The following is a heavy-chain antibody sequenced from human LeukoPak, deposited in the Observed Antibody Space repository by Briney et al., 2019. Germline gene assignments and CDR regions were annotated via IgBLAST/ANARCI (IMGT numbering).Heavy chain of an antibody. V-gene: IGHV3-23*01. Sequence: GGSLRLSCAASGFTFSNIGMTWVRQAPGKGLEWVSDISGGGGGRKQLADSVRGRFTISRDNSNNMLYLQMNSLRVEDTAIYYCAKDRGGYSYGYDLKYWGQGTLVTVSS. CDR2: ISGGGGGRK. CDR3: AKDRGGYSYGYDLKY. J-gene: IGHJ4*02. CDR1: GFTFSNIG. D-gene: IGHD5-18*01.